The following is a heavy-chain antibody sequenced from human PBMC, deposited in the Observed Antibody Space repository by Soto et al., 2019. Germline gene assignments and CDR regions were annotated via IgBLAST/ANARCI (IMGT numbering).Heavy chain of an antibody. CDR2: IYYSGST. CDR1: GGSISSSSYY. CDR3: ARHSSSWYRYYYYGMDV. Sequence: QLQLQESGPGLVKPSETLSLTCTVSGGSISSSSYYWGWIRQPPGKGLEWIGSIYYSGSTYYNPSLKSRVTISVDTSKNQFSLKLSSVTAADTAVYYRARHSSSWYRYYYYGMDVWGQGTTVTVSS. V-gene: IGHV4-39*01. D-gene: IGHD6-13*01. J-gene: IGHJ6*02.